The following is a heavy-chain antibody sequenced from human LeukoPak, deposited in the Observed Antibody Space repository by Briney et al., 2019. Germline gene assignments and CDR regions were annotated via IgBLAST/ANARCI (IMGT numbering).Heavy chain of an antibody. D-gene: IGHD4-17*01. CDR3: ARDPNGDYIGAFDF. CDR2: IRSGGSA. Sequence: GGSLRLSCAASGFTFSNFAMIWVRQAPGQRLEWVSAIRSGGSAKYADPVKARFTISRDNSKNTLYLQMNSLRAEDTALYFCARDPNGDYIGAFDFLGQGTVVTVSS. CDR1: GFTFSNFA. V-gene: IGHV3-23*01. J-gene: IGHJ3*01.